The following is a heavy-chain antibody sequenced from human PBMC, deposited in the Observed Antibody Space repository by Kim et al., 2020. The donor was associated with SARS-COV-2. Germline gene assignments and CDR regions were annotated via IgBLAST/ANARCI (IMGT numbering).Heavy chain of an antibody. CDR1: GGSISSSSYY. V-gene: IGHV4-39*01. CDR2: IYYSGST. J-gene: IGHJ4*02. CDR3: AGVQVGATSVGYFDY. Sequence: SETLSLTCTVSGGSISSSSYYWGWIRQPPGKGLEWIGSIYYSGSTYYNPSLKSRVTISVDTSKNQFSLKLSSVTAADTAVYYCAGVQVGATSVGYFDYWGQGTLVTVSS. D-gene: IGHD1-26*01.